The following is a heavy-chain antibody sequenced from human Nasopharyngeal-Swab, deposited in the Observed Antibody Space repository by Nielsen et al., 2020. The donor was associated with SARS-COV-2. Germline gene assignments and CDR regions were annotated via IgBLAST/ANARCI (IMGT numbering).Heavy chain of an antibody. CDR3: ARAADGYNSFDP. D-gene: IGHD5-24*01. CDR1: GFTFSNYG. V-gene: IGHV3-30*03. J-gene: IGHJ5*02. CDR2: ISYAGSSE. Sequence: GGSLRLSCAASGFTFSNYGMHWVRQAPGKGLEWVAVISYAGSSEYYADSVKGRFTISRDNFKDTLYLQMDSLRPEDTAVYYCARAADGYNSFDPWGQGTLVTVSS.